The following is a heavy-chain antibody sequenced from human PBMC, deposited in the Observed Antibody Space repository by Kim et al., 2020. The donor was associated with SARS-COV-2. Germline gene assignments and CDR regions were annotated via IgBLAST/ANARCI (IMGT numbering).Heavy chain of an antibody. J-gene: IGHJ6*02. CDR3: ARDSSNGDYSTYYYGMDV. V-gene: IGHV3-66*02. D-gene: IGHD4-17*01. CDR2: IYSGGST. CDR1: GFTVSSNY. Sequence: GGSLRLSCAASGFTVSSNYMSWVRQAPGKGLEWVSVIYSGGSTYYADSVKGRFTISRDNSKNTLYLQMNSLRAEDTAVYYCARDSSNGDYSTYYYGMDVWGQETTVTLSS.